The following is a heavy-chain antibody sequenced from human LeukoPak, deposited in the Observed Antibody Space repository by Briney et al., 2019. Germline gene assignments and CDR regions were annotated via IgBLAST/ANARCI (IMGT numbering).Heavy chain of an antibody. V-gene: IGHV4-34*01. CDR2: INHSGST. CDR1: GGSFSGYY. D-gene: IGHD3-3*01. J-gene: IGHJ6*02. Sequence: SETLSLTCAVYGGSFSGYYWSWIRQPPGKGLEWIGEINHSGSTNYNPSLKSRVTISVDTSKNQFSLKLSSVTAADTAVYYCARGPYDFWSGCYGMDVWGQGTTVTVSS. CDR3: ARGPYDFWSGCYGMDV.